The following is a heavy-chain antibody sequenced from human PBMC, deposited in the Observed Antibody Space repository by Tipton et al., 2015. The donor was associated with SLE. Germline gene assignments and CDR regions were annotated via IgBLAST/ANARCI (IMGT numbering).Heavy chain of an antibody. CDR2: VDPTDSYT. J-gene: IGHJ4*02. D-gene: IGHD2-2*01. Sequence: VQLVQSGAEVKKPGESLRISCRGSGYSFITYWITWVRQMPGKGLEWMGRVDPTDSYTNYSPSFEGHVTISADKSISTAYLQWSSLRASDPAMYYCVGHARRHCSSTSCYFDFWGQGTPVTVSS. CDR1: GYSFITYW. V-gene: IGHV5-10-1*01. CDR3: VGHARRHCSSTSCYFDF.